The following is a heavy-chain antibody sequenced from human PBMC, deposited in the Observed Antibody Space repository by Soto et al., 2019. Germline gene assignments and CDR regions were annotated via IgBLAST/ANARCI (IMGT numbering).Heavy chain of an antibody. CDR2: IYYSGST. CDR3: ARGHHSHPILSYCSSTSCPTIL. V-gene: IGHV4-61*01. Sequence: SETLSLTCTVSGGSVSSGSYYWSWIRQPPGKGLEWIGYIYYSGSTNYNPSLKSRVTISVDTSKNQFSLKLGSVTAADTAVYYCARGHHSHPILSYCSSTSCPTILWGQGTLVTVSS. J-gene: IGHJ4*02. CDR1: GGSVSSGSYY. D-gene: IGHD2-2*01.